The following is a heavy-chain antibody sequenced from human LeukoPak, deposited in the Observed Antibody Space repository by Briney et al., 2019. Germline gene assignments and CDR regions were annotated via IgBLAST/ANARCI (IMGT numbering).Heavy chain of an antibody. D-gene: IGHD2-2*01. Sequence: PSETLSLICTVSGGSISSSSYYWGWIRQPPGKGLEWIGSIYYSGSTYYNPSLKSRVTISVDTSKNQFSLKLSSVTAADTAVYYCASRYCSSTSCQVYFDYWGQGTLVTVSS. CDR1: GGSISSSSYY. J-gene: IGHJ4*02. CDR3: ASRYCSSTSCQVYFDY. V-gene: IGHV4-39*01. CDR2: IYYSGST.